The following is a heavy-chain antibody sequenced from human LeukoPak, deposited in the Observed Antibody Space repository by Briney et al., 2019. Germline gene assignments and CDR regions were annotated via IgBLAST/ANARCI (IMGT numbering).Heavy chain of an antibody. Sequence: PGGSLRLSCAASGFTFSSYSMNWVRQAPGKGLEWVSSISSSSSYIYYADSVKGRFTISRDNAKNSLYLQMNSLRAEDTAVYYCARDGEGRDGYNLIYYYYYYMDVWGKGTTVTISS. V-gene: IGHV3-21*01. J-gene: IGHJ6*03. CDR1: GFTFSSYS. CDR3: ARDGEGRDGYNLIYYYYYYMDV. CDR2: ISSSSSYI. D-gene: IGHD5-24*01.